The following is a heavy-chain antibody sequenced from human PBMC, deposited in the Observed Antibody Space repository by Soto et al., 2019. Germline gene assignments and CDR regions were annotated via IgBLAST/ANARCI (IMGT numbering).Heavy chain of an antibody. D-gene: IGHD2-2*01. CDR1: GYTFTSYY. CDR2: INPSGGST. CDR3: ACPIVVPADYYHYGMDV. V-gene: IGHV1-46*01. Sequence: ASVKVSCKASGYTFTSYYMHWVRQAPGQGLEGMGIINPSGGSTSYAQKFQGRVTMTRDTSTSTVYMELSSLRSEDTAVYYCACPIVVPADYYHYGMDVWGQGTTVTVSS. J-gene: IGHJ6*02.